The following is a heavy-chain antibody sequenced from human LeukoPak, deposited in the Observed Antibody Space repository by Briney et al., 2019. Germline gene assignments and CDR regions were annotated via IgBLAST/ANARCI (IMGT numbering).Heavy chain of an antibody. CDR2: IYDSGTT. V-gene: IGHV4-59*01. Sequence: SETLSLTCTVSGGSISTNYWSWIRQPPGKGLERIGYIYDSGTTNYNPSLKSRATISEDMSKNQFSLKVRSVTAADTAVYYCARSTGGWSYFDHWGQGILVTVSS. CDR1: GGSISTNY. D-gene: IGHD6-19*01. J-gene: IGHJ4*02. CDR3: ARSTGGWSYFDH.